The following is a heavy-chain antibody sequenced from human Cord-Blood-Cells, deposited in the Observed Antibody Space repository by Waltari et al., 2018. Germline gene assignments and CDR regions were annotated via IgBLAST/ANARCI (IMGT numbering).Heavy chain of an antibody. J-gene: IGHJ3*02. D-gene: IGHD1-7*01. V-gene: IGHV4-59*11. CDR3: ARVRTGTTAFDI. Sequence: QVQLQESGPGLVKPSETLSPTCTVSGGSIRSHYRSWIRQPPGKGLEWIGYIYYSGSTNYNPSLKSRVTISVDTSKNQFSLKLSSVTAADTAVYYCARVRTGTTAFDIWGQGTMVTVSS. CDR2: IYYSGST. CDR1: GGSIRSHY.